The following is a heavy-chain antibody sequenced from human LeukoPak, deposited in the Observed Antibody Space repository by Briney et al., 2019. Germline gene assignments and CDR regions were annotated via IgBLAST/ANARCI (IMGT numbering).Heavy chain of an antibody. CDR1: GFTVSNNY. CDR3: ARHFDSGDYVENPIDY. D-gene: IGHD3-22*01. CDR2: IFSLGST. V-gene: IGHV3-66*02. Sequence: GGSLRLSCAAPGFTVSNNYMSWVRQTPGKGLEWVSIIFSLGSTYYADSVKGRFTISRDNSKNTLYLQLNSLRVEDTAVYYCARHFDSGDYVENPIDYWGQGTLVTVSS. J-gene: IGHJ4*02.